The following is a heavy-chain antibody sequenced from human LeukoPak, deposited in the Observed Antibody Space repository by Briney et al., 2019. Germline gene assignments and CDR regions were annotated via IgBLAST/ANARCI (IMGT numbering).Heavy chain of an antibody. CDR1: GFTFSSYA. CDR3: ARESNIRRVAAAGYFDY. V-gene: IGHV3-30-3*01. J-gene: IGHJ4*02. CDR2: ISYDGSNK. D-gene: IGHD6-13*01. Sequence: GGSLRLSCAASGFTFSSYAMHWVRQAPGKGLEWAAVISYDGSNKYYADSAKGRFTISRDNSKNTLYLQMNSLRAEDTAVYYCARESNIRRVAAAGYFDYWGQGTLVTVSS.